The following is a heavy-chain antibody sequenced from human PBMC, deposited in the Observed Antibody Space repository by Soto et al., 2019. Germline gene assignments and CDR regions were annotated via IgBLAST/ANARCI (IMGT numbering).Heavy chain of an antibody. CDR3: AKGSWVHHGSEGGNWLDP. V-gene: IGHV3-23*01. Sequence: EVQLLESGGGLVQPGGSLRLSCAASGVTFSNYAMNWVRQAPGKGLEWVSGISHSGSSTYYADFVKGRFTISRDKSKNTLYLQMNSLRAEDTAVYYCAKGSWVHHGSEGGNWLDPWGQGTLVTVSS. D-gene: IGHD3-10*01. CDR2: ISHSGSST. J-gene: IGHJ5*02. CDR1: GVTFSNYA.